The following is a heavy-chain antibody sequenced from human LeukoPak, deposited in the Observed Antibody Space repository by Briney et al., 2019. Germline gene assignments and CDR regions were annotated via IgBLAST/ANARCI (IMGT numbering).Heavy chain of an antibody. Sequence: PGGSLGLSCAASGFTFSSYWMSWVRQAPGKGLEWVANIKQDGSEKYYVDSVKGRFTISRDNAKNSLYMQMNSLRAEDTAVYYCARVRGYSYGPYSYYYYGMDVWGKGTTVTVSS. V-gene: IGHV3-7*03. J-gene: IGHJ6*04. CDR2: IKQDGSEK. CDR3: ARVRGYSYGPYSYYYYGMDV. D-gene: IGHD5-18*01. CDR1: GFTFSSYW.